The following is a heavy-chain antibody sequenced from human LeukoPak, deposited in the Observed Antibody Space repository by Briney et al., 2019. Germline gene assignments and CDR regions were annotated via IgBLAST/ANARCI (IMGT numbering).Heavy chain of an antibody. CDR2: IYYSGST. CDR1: GGSISSYY. CDR3: ARCYYYYYYMDV. Sequence: PSETLSLTCAVYGGSISSYYWSWIRQPPGKGLEWIGYIYYSGSTNYNPSLKSRVTISVDTSTNQFSLKLSSVTAADTAVYYCARCYYYYYYMDVWGKGTTVTVSS. J-gene: IGHJ6*03. D-gene: IGHD2-15*01. V-gene: IGHV4-59*01.